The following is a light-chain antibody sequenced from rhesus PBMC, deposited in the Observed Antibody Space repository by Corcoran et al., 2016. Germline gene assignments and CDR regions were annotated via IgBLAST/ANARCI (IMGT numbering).Light chain of an antibody. CDR1: QSVNSN. J-gene: IGKJ4*01. CDR2: ATS. Sequence: EIVLTQSPATLSLSPGERATLTCRASQSVNSNLAWYQQNPGQAPRLLMYATSRRATGIANRFSGSGSGTDVSLTISSLEPEDFAVYYCQQYTNGLTFGGGTKVDIK. V-gene: IGKV3-42*03. CDR3: QQYTNGLT.